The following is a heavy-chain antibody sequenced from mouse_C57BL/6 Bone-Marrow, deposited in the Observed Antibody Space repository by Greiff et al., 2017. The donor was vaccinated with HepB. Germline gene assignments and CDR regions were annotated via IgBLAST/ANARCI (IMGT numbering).Heavy chain of an antibody. D-gene: IGHD2-14*01. CDR3: ARDVRYYFDY. CDR1: GYTFTSYW. Sequence: QVQLQQPGAELVKPGASVKMSCKASGYTFTSYWITWVKQRPGQGLEWIGDIYPGSGSTNYNEKFKSKATLTVDKSSSTAYMQLSSLTSEDSAVYYCARDVRYYFDYWGQGTTLTVSS. J-gene: IGHJ2*01. V-gene: IGHV1-55*01. CDR2: IYPGSGST.